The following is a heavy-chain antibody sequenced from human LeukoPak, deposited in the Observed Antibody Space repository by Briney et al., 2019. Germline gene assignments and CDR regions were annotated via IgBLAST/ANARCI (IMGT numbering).Heavy chain of an antibody. CDR3: ARRRTYYYG. CDR2: IYYSGST. J-gene: IGHJ4*02. D-gene: IGHD3-10*01. Sequence: PSETLSLTCTISGGSISSYYWSWIRQPPGKGLEWIGSIYYSGSTYYNPSLKSRVTISVDTSKNQFSLKLSSVTAADTAVYYCARRRTYYYGWGQGTLVTVSS. V-gene: IGHV4-59*12. CDR1: GGSISSYY.